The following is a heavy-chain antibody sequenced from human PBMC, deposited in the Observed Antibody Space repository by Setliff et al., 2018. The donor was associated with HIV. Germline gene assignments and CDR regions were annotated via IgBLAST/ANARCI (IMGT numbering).Heavy chain of an antibody. J-gene: IGHJ6*03. CDR1: GGSMRSHY. D-gene: IGHD2-21*01. CDR2: ISDTGST. Sequence: PSETLSLTCTISGGSMRSHYWSWIRQPPGRGLEWIGYISDTGSTTYSPSLKSRATISVDSSRNQLSLNVTSVTTADTAMYFCARAPFEGGWGFYYYYYMDVWGKGTTVTVSS. V-gene: IGHV4-59*11. CDR3: ARAPFEGGWGFYYYYYMDV.